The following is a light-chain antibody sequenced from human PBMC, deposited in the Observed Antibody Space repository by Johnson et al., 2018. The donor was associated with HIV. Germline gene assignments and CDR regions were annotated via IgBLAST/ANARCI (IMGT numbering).Light chain of an antibody. V-gene: IGLV1-51*02. J-gene: IGLJ1*01. Sequence: QSVLTQPPSVSAAPGQKVTISCSGSSSNIGNNYVSWYQQLPGTAPKLLIHENNKRPSGIPDRFSGSKSGTSATLGITGLQTGDEADYYCATWDRSLTIGGGFGTGTTVTVL. CDR3: ATWDRSLTIGGG. CDR2: ENN. CDR1: SSNIGNNY.